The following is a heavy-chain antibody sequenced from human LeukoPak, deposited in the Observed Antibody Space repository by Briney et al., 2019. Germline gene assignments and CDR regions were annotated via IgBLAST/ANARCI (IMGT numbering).Heavy chain of an antibody. V-gene: IGHV4-61*01. J-gene: IGHJ4*02. D-gene: IGHD3-10*01. Sequence: PSETLSLTCTVPGGSISSGSYYWSWIRQSPGKGLEWIGFIYYSGSTNYNPSLKSRVTISLDTSKNQFALKLSSVTAADTAVYYCARDYYGSGSYYTVGYWGQGTLVTVSS. CDR1: GGSISSGSYY. CDR3: ARDYYGSGSYYTVGY. CDR2: IYYSGST.